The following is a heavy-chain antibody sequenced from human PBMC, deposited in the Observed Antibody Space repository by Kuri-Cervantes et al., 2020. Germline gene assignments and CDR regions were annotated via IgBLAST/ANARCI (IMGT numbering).Heavy chain of an antibody. Sequence: GESLKISCTASGFTFSDSAMNWVRQTPEKGLEWVSTISSTSTRTFYADSVKGRFTISRDNSNNVLFLQMDSLRVEDTAVYYCAKDPTFSGWYFDYWGQGTLVTVSS. J-gene: IGHJ4*02. V-gene: IGHV3-23*01. CDR3: AKDPTFSGWYFDY. D-gene: IGHD6-19*01. CDR1: GFTFSDSA. CDR2: ISSTSTRT.